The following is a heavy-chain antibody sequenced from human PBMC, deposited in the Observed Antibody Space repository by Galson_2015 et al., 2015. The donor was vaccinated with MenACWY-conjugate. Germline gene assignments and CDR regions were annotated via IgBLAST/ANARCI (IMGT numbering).Heavy chain of an antibody. CDR3: AKDVSYSSSSDDY. D-gene: IGHD6-13*01. V-gene: IGHV3-23*01. CDR1: GFTFSSYA. CDR2: ISGSGGST. Sequence: SLRLSCAASGFTFSSYAMSWVRQAPGKGLEWVSAISGSGGSTYYADSVKGRFTISRDNSKNTLYLQMNSLRAEDTAVYYCAKDVSYSSSSDDYWGQGTLVTVSS. J-gene: IGHJ4*02.